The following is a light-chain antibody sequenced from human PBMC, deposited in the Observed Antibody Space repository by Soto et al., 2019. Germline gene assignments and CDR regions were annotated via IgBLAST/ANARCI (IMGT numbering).Light chain of an antibody. CDR3: QQYGSSPT. CDR1: QSVSSSY. J-gene: IGKJ1*01. CDR2: GAS. V-gene: IGKV3-20*01. Sequence: EIVLTQSPGTLSLSPGERATLSCRASQSVSSSYLAWYQQKPGQAPRLLIYGASSRATGIPDRFSGSGSGTDFTLTISRLATEDFAVYYCQQYGSSPTFGQGTKVEIK.